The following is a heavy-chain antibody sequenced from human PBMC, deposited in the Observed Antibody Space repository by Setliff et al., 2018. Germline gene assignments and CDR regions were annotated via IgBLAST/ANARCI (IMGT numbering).Heavy chain of an antibody. CDR2: ISNSGSTI. Sequence: GSLRLSCAASGFTFSDYYMSWIRQPPGKGLEWVSYISNSGSTIYYAASVKGRFTISRDNAKNSLYLQMNSLRAEDTAVYYCARASSVAGLTTDYWGQGTLVTVSS. CDR1: GFTFSDYY. J-gene: IGHJ4*02. V-gene: IGHV3-11*04. CDR3: ARASSVAGLTTDY. D-gene: IGHD6-19*01.